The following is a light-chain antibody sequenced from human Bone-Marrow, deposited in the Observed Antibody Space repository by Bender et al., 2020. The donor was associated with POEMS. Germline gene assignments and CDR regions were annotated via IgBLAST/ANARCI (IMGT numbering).Light chain of an antibody. CDR2: NNS. CDR3: ATWDDRLNGWV. J-gene: IGLJ3*02. CDR1: SSKFGSYP. Sequence: QSVLTQPPSASGTPGQRVTISCSGSSSKFGSYPVNWYQQLPGAAPKLVIFNNSQRPSGVPDRFSGSNSGTSASLAISGLLSDGEADFYWATWDDRLNGWVFGGGTKLTVL. V-gene: IGLV1-44*01.